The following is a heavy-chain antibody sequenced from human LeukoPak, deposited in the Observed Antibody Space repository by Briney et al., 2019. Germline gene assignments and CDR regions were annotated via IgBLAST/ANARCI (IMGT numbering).Heavy chain of an antibody. Sequence: SETLSLTCAVYGGSFSGYYWSWIRQPPGKGLEWIGEINHSGSTNYNPSLKSRVTISVDTSKNQLSLKLSSVTAADTAVYYCARPAYGAPQGYFDYWGQGTLVTVSS. CDR3: ARPAYGAPQGYFDY. V-gene: IGHV4-34*01. CDR1: GGSFSGYY. D-gene: IGHD4-17*01. CDR2: INHSGST. J-gene: IGHJ4*02.